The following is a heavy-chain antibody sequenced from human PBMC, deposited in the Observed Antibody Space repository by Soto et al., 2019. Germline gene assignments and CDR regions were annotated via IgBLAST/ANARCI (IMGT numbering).Heavy chain of an antibody. Sequence: QVQLVQSGAEAKKPGASVKVSCKASGYTFSNHDINWGRQASGQGLERMGWMNPQSGKTDYVQKFQGRVTMTRDTSISTAYMEVASLTFEDTAVYYCAMYTTTFSYFNPGGQGTLVTVSS. CDR1: GYTFSNHD. CDR3: AMYTTTFSYFNP. CDR2: MNPQSGKT. D-gene: IGHD2-8*01. V-gene: IGHV1-8*01. J-gene: IGHJ5*02.